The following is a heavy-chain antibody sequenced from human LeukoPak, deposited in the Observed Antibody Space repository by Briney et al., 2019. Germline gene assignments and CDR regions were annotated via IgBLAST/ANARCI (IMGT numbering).Heavy chain of an antibody. Sequence: SETLSLTCTVSGGSISSSSYYWGWIRQPPGKGLEWIGSIYYSGSTYYNPSLKSRVTISVDTSKNQFSLKLSSVTAADTAVYYCARPNTAMASGFDHWGQGTLVTVSS. CDR3: ARPNTAMASGFDH. D-gene: IGHD5-18*01. CDR1: GGSISSSSYY. J-gene: IGHJ4*02. CDR2: IYYSGST. V-gene: IGHV4-39*01.